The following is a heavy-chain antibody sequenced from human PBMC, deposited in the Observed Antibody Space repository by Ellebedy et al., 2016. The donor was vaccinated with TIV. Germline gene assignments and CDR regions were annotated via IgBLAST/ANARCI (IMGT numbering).Heavy chain of an antibody. CDR3: ARDPRAKFSTRWYFDY. CDR2: IYQSGASS. J-gene: IGHJ4*02. CDR1: GYSIGSGYY. D-gene: IGHD6-13*01. V-gene: IGHV4-38-2*02. Sequence: SETLSLTCSVSGYSIGSGYYWAWTRQSPGRGLEWIGSIYQSGASSYYNPSLRSRVTILADTSKNQLSLELGSLTAADTAVYYCARDPRAKFSTRWYFDYWGQGTLATVSS.